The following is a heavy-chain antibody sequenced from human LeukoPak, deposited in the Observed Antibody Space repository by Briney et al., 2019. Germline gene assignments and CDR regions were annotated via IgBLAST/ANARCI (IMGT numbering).Heavy chain of an antibody. Sequence: GGSLRLSCAASGFTFRNYWMSWVRQAPGTGLEWVANIKQDGSDRNYVTSVRGRFTISRDNAESSLYLQMNSLRAEDTAVYYCAKRFRDYYGSGSYGDYWGQGTLVTVSS. CDR1: GFTFRNYW. V-gene: IGHV3-7*01. CDR3: AKRFRDYYGSGSYGDY. CDR2: IKQDGSDR. J-gene: IGHJ4*02. D-gene: IGHD3-10*01.